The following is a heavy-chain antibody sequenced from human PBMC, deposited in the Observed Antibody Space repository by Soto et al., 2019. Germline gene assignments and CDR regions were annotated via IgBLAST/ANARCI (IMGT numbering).Heavy chain of an antibody. Sequence: GGSLRLSCAASGFTFSSYGMHWVRQAPGKGLEWVAVISYDGSNKYYADSVKGRFTISRDNSKNTLYPQMNSLRAEDTAVYYCAKDRGSVTSGRFAFDIWGQGTMVTVSS. CDR2: ISYDGSNK. CDR3: AKDRGSVTSGRFAFDI. D-gene: IGHD3-10*01. CDR1: GFTFSSYG. J-gene: IGHJ3*02. V-gene: IGHV3-30*18.